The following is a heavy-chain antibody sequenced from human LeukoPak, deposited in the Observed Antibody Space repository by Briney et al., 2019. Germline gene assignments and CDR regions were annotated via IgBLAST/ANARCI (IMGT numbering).Heavy chain of an antibody. D-gene: IGHD2-15*01. CDR1: GFTFSDHY. V-gene: IGHV3-72*01. CDR2: IRNKANSYTT. Sequence: LSGGSLRLSCAASGFTFSDHYMDWVRQAPGKGLDWVGRIRNKANSYTTEYAASVKGRFTISRDDSKNSLYLQMNSLEIEDTAVYYCAKAHPRSRFDSWGQGTLATVSS. CDR3: AKAHPRSRFDS. J-gene: IGHJ4*02.